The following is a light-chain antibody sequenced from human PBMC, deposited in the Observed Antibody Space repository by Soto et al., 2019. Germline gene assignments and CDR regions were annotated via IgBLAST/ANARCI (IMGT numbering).Light chain of an antibody. V-gene: IGKV1-5*01. Sequence: DIQMTQSPSTLSGSVGDSVTISCRASQNINTWLAWYHQKPGKAPKLLIYAASTLQSGVPSRFSGSGSGTDCTLTISSLQPEDFATYYCQQLNIYPITFAQGTRLEIK. CDR3: QQLNIYPIT. CDR1: QNINTW. CDR2: AAS. J-gene: IGKJ5*01.